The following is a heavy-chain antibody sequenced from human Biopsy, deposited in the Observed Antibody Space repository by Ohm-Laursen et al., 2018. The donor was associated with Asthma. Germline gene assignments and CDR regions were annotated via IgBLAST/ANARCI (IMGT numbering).Heavy chain of an antibody. J-gene: IGHJ5*01. CDR2: VFCNGAT. V-gene: IGHV4-30-2*06. CDR1: GDYIDSADYS. Sequence: TLSLTCTVSGDYIDSADYSWTWIRQSPGEGLEWIGYVFCNGATHYNRTLKDRLNISIDRSRNKFSMRLRSLTAADTAVYFCARGGNCGDVYFGIDAWGPGTLVTVST. D-gene: IGHD5/OR15-5a*01. CDR3: ARGGNCGDVYFGIDA.